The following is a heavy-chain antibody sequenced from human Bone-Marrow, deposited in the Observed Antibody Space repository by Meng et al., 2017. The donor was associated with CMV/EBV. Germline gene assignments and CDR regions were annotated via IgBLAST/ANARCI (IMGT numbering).Heavy chain of an antibody. J-gene: IGHJ3*02. CDR3: ARDALEASNAFYI. CDR2: ISYDGSNK. CDR1: GFTFSSYA. Sequence: GESLKISCAASGFTFSSYAMHWVRQAPGKGLEWVAVISYDGSNKYYADSVKGRFTISRDNSKNTLYLQMNSLRAEDTAVYYCARDALEASNAFYIWGQGTMVTVSS. V-gene: IGHV3-30*04.